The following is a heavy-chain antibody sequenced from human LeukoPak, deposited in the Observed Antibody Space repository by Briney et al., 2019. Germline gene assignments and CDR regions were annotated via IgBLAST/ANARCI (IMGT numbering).Heavy chain of an antibody. CDR3: ARGNYDYVWGSYRPLYYYYGMDV. V-gene: IGHV4-59*01. Sequence: SETLSLTCTVSGGSISSYYWSWIRQPPGKGLEWIGYIYYSGSTNYNPSLKSRVTISVDTSKNQFSLKLSSVTAADPAVYYCARGNYDYVWGSYRPLYYYYGMDVWGKGTTATVSS. CDR2: IYYSGST. CDR1: GGSISSYY. D-gene: IGHD3-16*02. J-gene: IGHJ6*04.